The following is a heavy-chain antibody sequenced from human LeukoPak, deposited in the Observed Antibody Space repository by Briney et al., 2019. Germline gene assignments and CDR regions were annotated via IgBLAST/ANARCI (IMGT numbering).Heavy chain of an antibody. CDR1: GYTFTSYG. J-gene: IGHJ4*02. D-gene: IGHD3-9*01. CDR3: AREGYYDILTGPDY. CDR2: ISAYNGNT. Sequence: ASVKVSCKGSGYTFTSYGISWVRQAPGQGLEWMGWISAYNGNTNYAQKLQGRVTMTTDTSTSTAYMELRSLRSDDTAVYYCAREGYYDILTGPDYWGQGTLVTVSS. V-gene: IGHV1-18*04.